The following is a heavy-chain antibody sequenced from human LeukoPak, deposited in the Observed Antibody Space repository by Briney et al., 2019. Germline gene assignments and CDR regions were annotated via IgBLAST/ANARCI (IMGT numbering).Heavy chain of an antibody. CDR2: ISYDGSNK. V-gene: IGHV3-30*18. Sequence: PGGSLRLSCAASGFTFSSYGMHWVRQAPGKGLEWVAVISYDGSNKYFADSVKGRFTISRDNSKNTLYLQMNSPRAEDTAVYYCAKDSGIAVAGTLRAFDIWGQGTMVTVSS. J-gene: IGHJ3*02. CDR1: GFTFSSYG. CDR3: AKDSGIAVAGTLRAFDI. D-gene: IGHD6-19*01.